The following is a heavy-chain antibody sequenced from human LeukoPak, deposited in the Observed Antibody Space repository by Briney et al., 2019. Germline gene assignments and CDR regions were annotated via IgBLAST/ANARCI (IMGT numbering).Heavy chain of an antibody. CDR3: ARYYGDSGSQYYFDY. Sequence: PGGSLRVSCAASGFSFSDAWMSWVRQAPGKGLEWVGRIQSKADGGTTDYAAPVKGRFIISRDDSKNTLYLQMNSLKTEDTAVYYCARYYGDSGSQYYFDYWGQATLVTVSP. V-gene: IGHV3-15*01. CDR2: IQSKADGGTT. CDR1: GFSFSDAW. J-gene: IGHJ4*02. D-gene: IGHD2-21*01.